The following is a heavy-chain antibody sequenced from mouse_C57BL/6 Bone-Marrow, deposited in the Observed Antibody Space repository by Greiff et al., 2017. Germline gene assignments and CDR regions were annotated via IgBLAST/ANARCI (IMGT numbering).Heavy chain of an antibody. Sequence: QVQLQQPGAELVRPGSSVKLSCKASGYTFTSYWMHWVKQRPIQGLEWIGNIDPSDSETHYNQKFKDKATLTVDKSSSTAYMQLSSLTSEDSAVDYCARYYGSSYVDYWGEGTTLTVSS. CDR3: ARYYGSSYVDY. J-gene: IGHJ2*01. D-gene: IGHD1-1*01. V-gene: IGHV1-52*01. CDR2: IDPSDSET. CDR1: GYTFTSYW.